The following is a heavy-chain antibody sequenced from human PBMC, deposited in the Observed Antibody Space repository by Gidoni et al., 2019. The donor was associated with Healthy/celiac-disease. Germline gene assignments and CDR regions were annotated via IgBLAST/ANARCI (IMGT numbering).Heavy chain of an antibody. D-gene: IGHD3-22*01. Sequence: ISCKGSGYSFTSYWIGWVRQMPGKGLEWMGIIYPGDSDTRYSPSFQGQVTISADKSISTAYLQWSSLKASDTAMDYCARGPGGYYDSSGYDAWFDPWGQGTLVTVSS. CDR1: GYSFTSYW. J-gene: IGHJ5*02. CDR3: ARGPGGYYDSSGYDAWFDP. CDR2: IYPGDSDT. V-gene: IGHV5-51*01.